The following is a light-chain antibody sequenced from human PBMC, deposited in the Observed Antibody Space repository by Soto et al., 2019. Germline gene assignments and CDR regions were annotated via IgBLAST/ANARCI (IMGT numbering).Light chain of an antibody. V-gene: IGLV2-14*01. Sequence: QSALTQPASVSGSPGQSITISCTGTSSDVGGYNYVSWYQQHPGKAPKLMIYEVSNRPSGVSNRFSGSKSGNTASLTISGLQAEDEADYYCSSYTRSSPLVVGTGTKLTVL. J-gene: IGLJ1*01. CDR1: SSDVGGYNY. CDR3: SSYTRSSPLV. CDR2: EVS.